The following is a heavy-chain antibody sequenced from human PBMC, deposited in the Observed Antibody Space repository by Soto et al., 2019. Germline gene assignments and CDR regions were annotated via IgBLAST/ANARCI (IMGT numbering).Heavy chain of an antibody. CDR1: GYTFTSYF. V-gene: IGHV1-46*01. J-gene: IGHJ4*02. Sequence: QVQVVQSGAEVKKPGASVKVSCKASGYTFTSYFMHWVRQAPGQGLEWMGIINPSGGGTSYAQKFHGRVTMTRDTSTSTVYMELSSLRSEDTAVYYCAREGPDSSFDYWGQGTLVTVSS. D-gene: IGHD3-22*01. CDR3: AREGPDSSFDY. CDR2: INPSGGGT.